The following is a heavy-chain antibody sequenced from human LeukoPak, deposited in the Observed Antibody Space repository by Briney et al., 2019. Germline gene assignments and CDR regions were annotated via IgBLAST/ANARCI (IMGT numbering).Heavy chain of an antibody. V-gene: IGHV3-21*01. Sequence: GGSLRLSCAGSGFTFSSYSMNRVRQAPGKGLEWVSFISTSSSYIYYADSVKGRFTISRDNAKNSLYLQMNSLRAEDTAVYYCARDVNWNYCDYWGHGTLVSVSS. CDR2: ISTSSSYI. CDR1: GFTFSSYS. D-gene: IGHD1-20*01. J-gene: IGHJ4*01. CDR3: ARDVNWNYCDY.